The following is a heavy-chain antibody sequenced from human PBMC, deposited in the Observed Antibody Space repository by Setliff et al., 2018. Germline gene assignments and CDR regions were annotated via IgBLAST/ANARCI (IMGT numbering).Heavy chain of an antibody. CDR1: GGSFSNYY. Sequence: SETLSLTCTVYGGSFSNYYWSWIRQPPGKGLEWIGRISTSGNTNYNPSLKSRVTVSLDTSKNQFSLKLTSMTAADTAVYYCARDQWVRSPPLYFSYSMDVWGQGTTVTVSS. J-gene: IGHJ6*02. V-gene: IGHV4-4*07. D-gene: IGHD5-12*01. CDR2: ISTSGNT. CDR3: ARDQWVRSPPLYFSYSMDV.